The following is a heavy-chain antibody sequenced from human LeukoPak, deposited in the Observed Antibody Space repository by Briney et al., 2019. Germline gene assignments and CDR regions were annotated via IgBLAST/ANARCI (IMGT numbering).Heavy chain of an antibody. J-gene: IGHJ4*02. D-gene: IGHD3-10*01. V-gene: IGHV1-18*01. Sequence: GASVKVSCKASGYTFTSYGISWVRQAPGQGLEWMGWISAYNGNTNYAQKLQGRVTMTTDTSTSTAYMELRSLRSDDTAVYYCARVPLYSGSYYTGVLDYWGQGTLVTVSS. CDR3: ARVPLYSGSYYTGVLDY. CDR1: GYTFTSYG. CDR2: ISAYNGNT.